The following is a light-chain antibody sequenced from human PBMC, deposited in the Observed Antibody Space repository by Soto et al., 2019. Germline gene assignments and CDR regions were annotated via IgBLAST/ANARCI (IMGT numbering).Light chain of an antibody. J-gene: IGKJ1*01. Sequence: EVVLTQSPAPLSLSPGAMSTLSCRFSWSLKNSYLAWYQQKPGQALRLLIYAASTTAADVPERFRGSGSGTYFTLTISSLEPGDSAVYYCQCQHCHCSSVTFGQGTKVEIK. CDR1: WSLKNSY. V-gene: IGKV3D-20*02. CDR3: QCQHCHCSSVT. CDR2: AAS.